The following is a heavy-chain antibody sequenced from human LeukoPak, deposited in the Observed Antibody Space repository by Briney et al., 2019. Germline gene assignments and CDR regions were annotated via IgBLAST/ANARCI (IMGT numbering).Heavy chain of an antibody. CDR2: INSDGSST. CDR3: ARVLEPYGDHSHSVDY. CDR1: GFTFSSYW. V-gene: IGHV3-74*01. J-gene: IGHJ4*02. D-gene: IGHD4-17*01. Sequence: GVSLRLSCAASGFTFSSYWMHWVRQAPGKGLVWVSRINSDGSSTSYADSVKGRFTISRDNATNTLYLQMNSLRAEDTAVYYCARVLEPYGDHSHSVDYWGQGTLVTVSS.